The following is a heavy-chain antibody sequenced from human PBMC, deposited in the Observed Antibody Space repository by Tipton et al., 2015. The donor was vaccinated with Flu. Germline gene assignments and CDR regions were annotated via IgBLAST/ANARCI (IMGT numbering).Heavy chain of an antibody. CDR3: ARHTYFDFWSGYATPSLDY. D-gene: IGHD3-3*01. CDR1: GYSISSGYY. J-gene: IGHJ4*02. Sequence: LSLTCAVSGYSISSGYYWGWIRQPPGKGLERIGSIYNSGSTYYNPSLKSRVTISVDTSKNQFSLKLSSVTAADTAVYYWARHTYFDFWSGYATPSLDYWGQGTLVTVSS. V-gene: IGHV4-38-2*01. CDR2: IYNSGST.